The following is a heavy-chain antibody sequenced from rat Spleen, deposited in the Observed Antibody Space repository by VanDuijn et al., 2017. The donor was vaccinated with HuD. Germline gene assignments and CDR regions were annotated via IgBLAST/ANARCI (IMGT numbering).Heavy chain of an antibody. J-gene: IGHJ2*01. Sequence: EVQLVESGGGLVQPGRSMSLSCAASGFIFSNYYMAWVRQAPAKGLEWVATLSYDNYNTYYRDSVKGRFTISRNNAKSTLYLQMDSLRSEDTATYYCARTGPYVYYFDYWGQGVMVTVSS. CDR2: LSYDNYNT. CDR3: ARTGPYVYYFDY. V-gene: IGHV5-25*01. D-gene: IGHD1-6*01. CDR1: GFIFSNYY.